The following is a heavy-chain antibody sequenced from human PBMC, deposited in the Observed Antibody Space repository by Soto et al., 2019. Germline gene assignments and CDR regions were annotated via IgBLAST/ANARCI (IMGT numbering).Heavy chain of an antibody. J-gene: IGHJ6*02. CDR1: GLSLSSYK. D-gene: IGHD2-2*03. CDR3: ARDGLSDYYGMDV. V-gene: IGHV3-21*01. Sequence: GGSLRLSCAASGLSLSSYKMKWVRQAPGKGLEWVSSISSSSSYIYYADSVKGRVTVSRDNARKSLFLQMNSLRAEDTAVYYCARDGLSDYYGMDVWGQGARVTVSS. CDR2: ISSSSSYI.